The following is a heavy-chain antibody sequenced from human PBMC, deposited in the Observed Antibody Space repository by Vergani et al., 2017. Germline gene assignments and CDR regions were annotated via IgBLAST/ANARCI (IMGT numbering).Heavy chain of an antibody. Sequence: QVQLVQSGAEVKKPGSSVKVSCKASGGTFSSYTISWVRQAPGQGLEWMGRIIPILGIANYAQKFQGRVTITADKSTSTAYMELSSLRSEDTAVYYCVGGYRSSWYEGPYYYGMDVWGQGTTVTVSS. CDR3: VGGYRSSWYEGPYYYGMDV. CDR2: IIPILGIA. D-gene: IGHD6-13*01. CDR1: GGTFSSYT. J-gene: IGHJ6*02. V-gene: IGHV1-69*02.